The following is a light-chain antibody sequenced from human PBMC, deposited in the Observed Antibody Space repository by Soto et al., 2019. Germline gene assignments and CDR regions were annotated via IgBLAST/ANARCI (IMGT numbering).Light chain of an antibody. V-gene: IGKV3-11*01. Sequence: EIVMKQSPATLSESTGERATLSCRASQSVSSNLAWYQQKPGQAPRLLIYDASDRAAGIPARFSGSESRTDFTLTISSLEPDDFAVYYCQLRTTFGQGTRLEN. CDR3: QLRTT. CDR2: DAS. J-gene: IGKJ5*01. CDR1: QSVSSN.